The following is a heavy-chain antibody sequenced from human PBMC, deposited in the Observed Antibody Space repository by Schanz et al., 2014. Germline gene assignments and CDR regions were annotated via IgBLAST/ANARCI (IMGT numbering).Heavy chain of an antibody. CDR1: GYTFTNYY. CDR3: ARDRLRAASRPYGLGV. D-gene: IGHD6-13*01. CDR2: IYLSDGST. J-gene: IGHJ6*02. Sequence: QVQLVQSGAEVKKPGASVKLSCKASGYTFTNYYIHWVRQAPGQGLEWMGRIYLSDGSTRYAQKFQGGVTVTRDTSTTTVYMDLSSLRSDDTAVYYCARDRLRAASRPYGLGVWGQGTTVTVSS. V-gene: IGHV1-46*01.